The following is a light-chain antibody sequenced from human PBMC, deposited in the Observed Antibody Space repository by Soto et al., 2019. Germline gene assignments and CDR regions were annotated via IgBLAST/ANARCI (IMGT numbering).Light chain of an antibody. CDR2: KAS. CDR3: QQYGNYSPWT. CDR1: QSIGSW. J-gene: IGKJ1*01. V-gene: IGKV1-5*03. Sequence: DIKMTQSPSTLSASVGDRVTITCRASQSIGSWLAWYQQKPGKAPKLLIYKASSLESGVPSRFSGSGSGTEFTLTISSLQPDDFASYYCQQYGNYSPWTFGQGTKVEIK.